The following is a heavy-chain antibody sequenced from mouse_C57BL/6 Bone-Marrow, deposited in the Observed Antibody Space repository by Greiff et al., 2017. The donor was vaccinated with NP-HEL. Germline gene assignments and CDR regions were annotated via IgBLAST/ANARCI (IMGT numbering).Heavy chain of an antibody. CDR1: GYSITSGYY. CDR2: ISYDGSN. V-gene: IGHV3-6*01. Sequence: EVKLQESGPGLVKPSQSLSLTCSVTGYSITSGYYWNWIRQFPGNKLEWMGYISYDGSNNYNPSLKNRISITRDTSKNQFFLKLNSVTTEDTATYYCARDPVFDYWGQGTTLTVSS. CDR3: ARDPVFDY. J-gene: IGHJ2*01. D-gene: IGHD1-1*01.